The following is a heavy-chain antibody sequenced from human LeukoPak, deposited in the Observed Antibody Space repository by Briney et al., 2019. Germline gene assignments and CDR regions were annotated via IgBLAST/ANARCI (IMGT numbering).Heavy chain of an antibody. Sequence: ASVKGSCKASGYTLGTYYMHWVRQAPGQGLECMGIIRPSSSITTYAQKFQGRVIVTRDMSTSTVYMELSGLTSEDTAVYYCARARYGGDQIDYWGQGTLVIVSS. CDR2: IRPSSSIT. V-gene: IGHV1-46*01. D-gene: IGHD2-21*02. CDR1: GYTLGTYY. CDR3: ARARYGGDQIDY. J-gene: IGHJ4*02.